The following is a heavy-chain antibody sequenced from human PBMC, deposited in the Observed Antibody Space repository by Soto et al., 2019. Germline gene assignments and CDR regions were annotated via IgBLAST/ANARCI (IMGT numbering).Heavy chain of an antibody. CDR3: ATSPRGFYDYIWGSYRYTGPHAFDI. V-gene: IGHV1-24*01. J-gene: IGHJ3*02. D-gene: IGHD3-16*02. CDR2: FDPEDGET. Sequence: ASVKVSCKVSGYTLTELSMHWVRQAPGKGLEWMGGFDPEDGETIYAQKFQGRVTMTEDTSTDTAYMELSSLRSEDTAVYYCATSPRGFYDYIWGSYRYTGPHAFDIWGQGTMVTVSS. CDR1: GYTLTELS.